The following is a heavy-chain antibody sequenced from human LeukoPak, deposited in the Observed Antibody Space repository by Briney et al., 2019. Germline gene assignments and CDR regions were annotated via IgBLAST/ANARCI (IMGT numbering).Heavy chain of an antibody. V-gene: IGHV1-46*01. J-gene: IGHJ4*02. CDR1: GYTFTSYY. Sequence: ASVKVSCKASGYTFTSYYMHWVRQAPGQGLEWMGIINPSGGSTSYAQKFQGRVTMTRDMSTSTVYMELSSLRSGDTAVYYCARDREYSSSSGHFDYWGQGTLVTVSS. CDR3: ARDREYSSSSGHFDY. CDR2: INPSGGST. D-gene: IGHD6-6*01.